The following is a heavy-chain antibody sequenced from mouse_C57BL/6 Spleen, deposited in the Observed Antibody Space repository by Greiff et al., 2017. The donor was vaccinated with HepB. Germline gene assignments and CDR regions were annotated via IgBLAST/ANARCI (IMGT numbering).Heavy chain of an antibody. CDR1: GYTFTSYG. CDR2: IYPRSGNT. J-gene: IGHJ2*01. D-gene: IGHD2-12*01. Sequence: VHLVESGAELARPGASVKLSCKASGYTFTSYGISWVKQRTGQGLEWIGEIYPRSGNTYYNEKFKGKATLTYYKSSSTAYMELRSLTSEDSAVYFCARLPDYWGQGTTLTVSS. CDR3: ARLPDY. V-gene: IGHV1-81*01.